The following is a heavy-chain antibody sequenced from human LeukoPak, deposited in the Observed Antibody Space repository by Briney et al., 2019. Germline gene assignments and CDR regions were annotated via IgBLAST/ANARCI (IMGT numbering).Heavy chain of an antibody. CDR3: ARDGISGTPRLGY. D-gene: IGHD5-12*01. CDR1: GFTFNNYV. V-gene: IGHV3-21*01. J-gene: IGHJ4*02. Sequence: GGSLRLSCAASGFTFNNYVMNWVRQAPGKGLEWVSSISSSSSYIYYADSVKGRFTISRDNAKNSLYLQMNSLRAEDTAVYYCARDGISGTPRLGYWGQGTLVTVSS. CDR2: ISSSSSYI.